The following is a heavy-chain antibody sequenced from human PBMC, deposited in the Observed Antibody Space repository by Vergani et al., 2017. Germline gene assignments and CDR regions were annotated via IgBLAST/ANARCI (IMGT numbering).Heavy chain of an antibody. CDR3: AIGYSYGDYYCYGMDV. Sequence: QVQLQQWGAGLLKPSETLSLTCAVYGGSFSGYYWSWIRQPPGKGLEWIGEINHSGSTNYNPSLKSRVTISVDTSKNQFSLRLSSVTAADTAVYYCAIGYSYGDYYCYGMDVWGQGTTVTVSS. V-gene: IGHV4-34*01. J-gene: IGHJ6*02. D-gene: IGHD5-18*01. CDR2: INHSGST. CDR1: GGSFSGYY.